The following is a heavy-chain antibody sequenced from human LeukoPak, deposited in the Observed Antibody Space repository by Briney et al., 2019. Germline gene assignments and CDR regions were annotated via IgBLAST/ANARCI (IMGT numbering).Heavy chain of an antibody. CDR2: IYYSGST. CDR1: GGSISSSSYY. V-gene: IGHV4-39*01. CDR3: ARPAYLGGPLGYFQH. J-gene: IGHJ1*01. Sequence: PSETLALTCTVSGGSISSSSYYWGWIRQPPGKGLEWIGSIYYSGSTYYNPSLKSRVTISVDTSKNQFSLKLSSVTAADTAVYYCARPAYLGGPLGYFQHWGQGTLVTVSS. D-gene: IGHD3-16*01.